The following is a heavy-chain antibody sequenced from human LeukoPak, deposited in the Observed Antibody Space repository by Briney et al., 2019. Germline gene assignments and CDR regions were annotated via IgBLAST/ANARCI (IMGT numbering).Heavy chain of an antibody. V-gene: IGHV3-7*01. J-gene: IGHJ4*02. Sequence: PGGSLRLSCAASGFNFSSYWMSWVRQAPGKGLEWVANIKQDGSEKYYVASVKGRFTISRDNAKNPLYLQMNSLRAEDTAVYYCARRYFDYWGQGTLVTVSS. CDR2: IKQDGSEK. CDR3: ARRYFDY. CDR1: GFNFSSYW.